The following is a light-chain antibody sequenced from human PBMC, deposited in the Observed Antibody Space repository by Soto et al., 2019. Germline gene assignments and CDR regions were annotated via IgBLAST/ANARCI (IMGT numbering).Light chain of an antibody. CDR1: QSVSSSY. V-gene: IGKV3-20*01. Sequence: DIVLTQSPGALSLSPGERATLSCRASQSVSSSYLAWYQQKPGQAPRLLIYGASNRATGIPDRFSGSGSGTDFTLTISRLEPEDFAVYYCQQYGGSPFTFGPGTKVDIK. CDR3: QQYGGSPFT. CDR2: GAS. J-gene: IGKJ3*01.